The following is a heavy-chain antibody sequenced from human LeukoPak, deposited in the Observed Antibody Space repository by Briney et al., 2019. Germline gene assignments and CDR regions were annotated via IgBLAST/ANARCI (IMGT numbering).Heavy chain of an antibody. CDR1: GFTFDDYG. CDR3: AKGRGGGYSATDY. D-gene: IGHD1-26*01. CDR2: ISGSGSST. V-gene: IGHV3-23*01. Sequence: PGGSLRLSCAGSGFTFDDYGMNWVRQAPGKGLEWVSAISGSGSSTYYADSVKGRFTISRDNSKNTLYLQMNSLRAEDTAVYYCAKGRGGGYSATDYWGQGTLVTVSS. J-gene: IGHJ4*02.